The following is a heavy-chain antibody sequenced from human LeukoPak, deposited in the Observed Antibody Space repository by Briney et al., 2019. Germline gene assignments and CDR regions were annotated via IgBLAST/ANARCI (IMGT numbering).Heavy chain of an antibody. CDR3: ARDQDRDRNWFDP. V-gene: IGHV3-21*01. Sequence: PGGSLRLSCAASGFTFSRYSMNWVRQAPGKGLEWVSSISSSSSYIYYADSVKGRFTISRDNAKNSLYLRMNSLRAEDTAVYYCARDQDRDRNWFDPWGQGTLVTVSS. J-gene: IGHJ5*02. CDR2: ISSSSSYI. CDR1: GFTFSRYS. D-gene: IGHD3-22*01.